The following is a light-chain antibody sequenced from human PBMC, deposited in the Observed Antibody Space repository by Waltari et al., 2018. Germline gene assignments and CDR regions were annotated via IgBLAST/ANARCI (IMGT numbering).Light chain of an antibody. CDR3: SSYTPSGTLV. CDR2: DLS. CDR1: SSEVGTYNR. Sequence: QSALTQPPSVSGSPGQSVTISCSGTSSEVGTYNRVSWYQHPPGTAPKLIIFDLSSRPSGVPDRFSGSKSGSTASLTISGLQAEDEGDYYCSSYTPSGTLVFGGGTKLTVL. V-gene: IGLV2-18*02. J-gene: IGLJ2*01.